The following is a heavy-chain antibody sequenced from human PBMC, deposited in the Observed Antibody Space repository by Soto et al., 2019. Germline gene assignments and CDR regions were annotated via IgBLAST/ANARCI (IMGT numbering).Heavy chain of an antibody. J-gene: IGHJ6*03. V-gene: IGHV4-39*01. CDR1: GGSISSSSYY. CDR2: IYYSGST. CDR3: ARHVDYSYMDV. Sequence: QLQLQESGPGLVKPSETLSLTCTVSGGSISSSSYYWGWIRQPPGKGLEWIGSIYYSGSTYYNPSLKSRVTISVDTSKNQFSLKLSSVTAADTAVYYCARHVDYSYMDVWGKGTTVTVSS.